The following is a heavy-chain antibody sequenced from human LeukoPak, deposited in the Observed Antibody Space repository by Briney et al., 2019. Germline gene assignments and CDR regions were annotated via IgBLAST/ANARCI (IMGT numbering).Heavy chain of an antibody. J-gene: IGHJ4*02. CDR2: ISYDGSNK. D-gene: IGHD3-10*01. CDR1: GFTFSSYG. Sequence: GGSLRLSCAASGFTFSSYGMHWVRQAPGKGLEWVAVISYDGSNKYYADSVKGRFTISRDNSKNTPYLQMNSLRAEDTAVYYCANAEVERMVRGVINLRRFDYWGQGTLVTVSS. CDR3: ANAEVERMVRGVINLRRFDY. V-gene: IGHV3-30*18.